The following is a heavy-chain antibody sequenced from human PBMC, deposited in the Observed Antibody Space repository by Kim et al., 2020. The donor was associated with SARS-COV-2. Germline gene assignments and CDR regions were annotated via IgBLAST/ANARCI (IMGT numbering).Heavy chain of an antibody. Sequence: YNPSLKSRVTISVDKSKNQFSLKLSSVTAADTAVYYCARDTGAGTSPLDYWGQGTLVTVSS. J-gene: IGHJ4*02. CDR3: ARDTGAGTSPLDY. V-gene: IGHV4-4*02. D-gene: IGHD1-7*01.